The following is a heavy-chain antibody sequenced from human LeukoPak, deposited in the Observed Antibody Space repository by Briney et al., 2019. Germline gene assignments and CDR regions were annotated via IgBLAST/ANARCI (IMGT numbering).Heavy chain of an antibody. Sequence: PSEALSLTCTVSGGSISSYYWSWIWQPPGKGLEWIGYIYYSGSTNYNPSLKSRVSISVDTSKNQFSLKLSSVTAADTAVYYCARALIAAAGTLDYWGQGTLVTVSS. CDR2: IYYSGST. CDR1: GGSISSYY. D-gene: IGHD6-13*01. J-gene: IGHJ4*02. CDR3: ARALIAAAGTLDY. V-gene: IGHV4-59*01.